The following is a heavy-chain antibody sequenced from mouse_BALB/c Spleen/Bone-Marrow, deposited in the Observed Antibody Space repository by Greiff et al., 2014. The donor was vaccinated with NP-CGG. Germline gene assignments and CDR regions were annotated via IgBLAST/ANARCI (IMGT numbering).Heavy chain of an antibody. J-gene: IGHJ4*01. CDR1: GYTFTSYW. CDR2: IDPSDSET. V-gene: IGHV1-69*02. D-gene: IGHD2-3*01. Sequence: QVQLKQSGAELVKPGPPVKLSCKASGYTFTSYWMTWVKQRPGRGLEWIGRIDPSDSETHYKQEFKDKATLTVDKSSSTAYIQLSSLTSEDSAVYYCARALGDGYYYAMDYWGQGTSVTVSS. CDR3: ARALGDGYYYAMDY.